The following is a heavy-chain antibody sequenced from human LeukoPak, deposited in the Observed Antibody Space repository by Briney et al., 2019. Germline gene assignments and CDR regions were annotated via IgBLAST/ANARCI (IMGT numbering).Heavy chain of an antibody. D-gene: IGHD2-8*01. J-gene: IGHJ4*02. CDR1: VYTFTSYG. CDR2: ISAYNGNT. V-gene: IGHV1-18*01. CDR3: ARGYCTNGVCYRGDY. Sequence: ASVKVSCKASVYTFTSYGISWVRQAPGQGLEWMGWISAYNGNTNYAQKLQGRVTMTTDTSTSTAYMELRSLRSDDTAVYYCARGYCTNGVCYRGDYWGQGTLVTVSS.